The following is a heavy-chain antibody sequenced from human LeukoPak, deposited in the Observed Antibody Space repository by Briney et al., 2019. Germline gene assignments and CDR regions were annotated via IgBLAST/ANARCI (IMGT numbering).Heavy chain of an antibody. V-gene: IGHV3-11*01. CDR3: AKERRVLRNSEFDY. Sequence: GGSLRLSCAASGFTFTDFYMSWIRQAPGKGLEWVSYITNSGTTIYYADSVKGRFTISRDNAKNSLYLQMNSLRAEDTAVYYCAKERRVLRNSEFDYWGQGTLVTVSS. J-gene: IGHJ4*02. CDR2: ITNSGTTI. CDR1: GFTFTDFY. D-gene: IGHD4-23*01.